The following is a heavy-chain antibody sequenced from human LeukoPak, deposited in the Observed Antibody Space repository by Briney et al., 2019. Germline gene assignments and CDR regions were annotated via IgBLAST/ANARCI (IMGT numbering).Heavy chain of an antibody. CDR3: AKGGYCSGGSCYGLFDY. D-gene: IGHD2-15*01. CDR2: ISGSGGST. CDR1: GFTFSSYA. V-gene: IGHV3-23*01. J-gene: IGHJ4*02. Sequence: PGGSLRLSCAASGFTFSSYAMHWVRQAPGKGLEWVSAISGSGGSTYYADSVKGRFTISRDNSKNTLYLQMNSLRAEDTAVYYCAKGGYCSGGSCYGLFDYWGQGTLVTVSS.